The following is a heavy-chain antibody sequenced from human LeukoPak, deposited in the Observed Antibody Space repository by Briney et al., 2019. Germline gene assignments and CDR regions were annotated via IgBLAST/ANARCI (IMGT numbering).Heavy chain of an antibody. V-gene: IGHV4-39*07. Sequence: SETLSLTCTVSGDSISSSSSYWGWIRQPPGEGLEWIGSIYYSGSTYYNTSLKSRVTISVDTSKNQFSLKLSSMTAADTAVYYCARGALLWFGDRMEYYFDYWGQGTLLTVSS. D-gene: IGHD3-10*01. CDR2: IYYSGST. J-gene: IGHJ4*02. CDR1: GDSISSSSSY. CDR3: ARGALLWFGDRMEYYFDY.